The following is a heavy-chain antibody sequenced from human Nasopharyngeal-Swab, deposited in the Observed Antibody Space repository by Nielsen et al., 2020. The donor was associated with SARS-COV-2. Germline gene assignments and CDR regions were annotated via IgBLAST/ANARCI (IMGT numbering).Heavy chain of an antibody. V-gene: IGHV3-33*01. CDR2: IFYDGRNK. CDR3: ARDKRLSGVNSLDY. Sequence: GGSLRLSCAASGFTFTSYGMHWVRQVPGKGLEWVAVIFYDGRNKFYADSVKGRFSISKDNSKKTVFLQMDNLRADDTAIYYCARDKRLSGVNSLDYWGQGTLVTVSS. J-gene: IGHJ4*02. CDR1: GFTFTSYG. D-gene: IGHD3-3*01.